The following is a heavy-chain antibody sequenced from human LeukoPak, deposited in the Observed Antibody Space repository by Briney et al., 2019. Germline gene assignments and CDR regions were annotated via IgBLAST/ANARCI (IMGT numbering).Heavy chain of an antibody. V-gene: IGHV4-59*01. CDR3: ARSGQSDYFDSSGYSPFDY. CDR2: IYCSGST. Sequence: SETLSFTCTVSGGSMSTYYWSWIRQPPGKGLEWIGYIYCSGSTNYNPSLKSRVTMSVDTSKNQFSLKLNSVTAADTAVYYCARSGQSDYFDSSGYSPFDYWGQGTLVTVSS. D-gene: IGHD3-22*01. CDR1: GGSMSTYY. J-gene: IGHJ4*02.